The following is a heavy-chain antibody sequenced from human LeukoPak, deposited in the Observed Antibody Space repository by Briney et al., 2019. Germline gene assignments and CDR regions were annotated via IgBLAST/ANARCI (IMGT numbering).Heavy chain of an antibody. CDR1: GGSISSSSYY. V-gene: IGHV4-39*01. D-gene: IGHD3-3*01. J-gene: IGHJ4*02. CDR3: ARHLRFLEWFGY. CDR2: IYYSGST. Sequence: SETLCLTCTVSGGSISSSSYYWGRIRQPPGKGLEWIGSIYYSGSTYYNPSLKSRVTISVDTSKDQFSLKLSSVTAADTAVYYCARHLRFLEWFGYWGQGTLVTVSS.